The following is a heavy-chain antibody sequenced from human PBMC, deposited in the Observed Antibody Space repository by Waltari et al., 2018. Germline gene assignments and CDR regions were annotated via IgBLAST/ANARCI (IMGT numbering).Heavy chain of an antibody. J-gene: IGHJ5*02. D-gene: IGHD6-13*01. CDR2: IFSTGST. CDR1: GDSLSKSY. V-gene: IGHV4-4*09. Sequence: QVQLQESGPGLVKPSETLSLTCTVPGDSLSKSYFHWIRQPPGKGLEWIGYIFSTGSTIYNPSLKSRVTISVDTSKNQFSLKLTSMTAADTAVYYCATSPSSSWYWIDPWGQGTLVTVSS. CDR3: ATSPSSSWYWIDP.